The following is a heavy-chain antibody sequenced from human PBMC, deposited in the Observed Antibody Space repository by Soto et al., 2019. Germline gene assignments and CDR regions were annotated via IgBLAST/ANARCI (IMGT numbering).Heavy chain of an antibody. CDR2: IYPGDSDT. J-gene: IGHJ3*02. Sequence: GESLKISCKGSGYSFTSYWIGWVRQMPGKGLEWMGIIYPGDSDTRYSPSFQGQVTISADKSISTAYLQWSSLKASDTAMYYCARHWLSDYVNDAFDIWGQGTMVTVSS. CDR3: ARHWLSDYVNDAFDI. CDR1: GYSFTSYW. V-gene: IGHV5-51*01. D-gene: IGHD4-17*01.